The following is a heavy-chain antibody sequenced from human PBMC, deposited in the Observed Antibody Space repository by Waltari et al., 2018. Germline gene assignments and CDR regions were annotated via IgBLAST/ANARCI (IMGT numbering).Heavy chain of an antibody. J-gene: IGHJ3*02. CDR3: ARDRGATVTTLGAFDI. CDR2: IYTSGST. V-gene: IGHV4-4*07. CDR1: GGSISSYY. Sequence: QVQLQESGPGLVKPSETLSLTCTVSGGSISSYYWSWIRQPAGKGLEWIGRIYTSGSTNYNPSLMSRVTMSVDTSKNQFSLKLSSVTAADTAVYYCARDRGATVTTLGAFDIWGQGTMVTVSS. D-gene: IGHD4-17*01.